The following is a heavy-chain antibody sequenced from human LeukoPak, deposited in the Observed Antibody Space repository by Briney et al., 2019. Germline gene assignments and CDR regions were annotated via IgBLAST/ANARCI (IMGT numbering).Heavy chain of an antibody. Sequence: PGKSLRLSCAASGFTFSSYGMHWVRQAPGKGLEWVAVIPYDGSNKSYIDSVKGRFTISRGNSKNTLYLQMNSLRAEDTAVYYCARGENSKTYPVSGYWGQGTLVTVSS. D-gene: IGHD2/OR15-2a*01. CDR3: ARGENSKTYPVSGY. J-gene: IGHJ4*02. V-gene: IGHV3-30*03. CDR1: GFTFSSYG. CDR2: IPYDGSNK.